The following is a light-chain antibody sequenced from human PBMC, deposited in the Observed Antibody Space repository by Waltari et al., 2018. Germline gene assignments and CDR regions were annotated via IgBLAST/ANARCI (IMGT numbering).Light chain of an antibody. CDR2: WAS. J-gene: IGKJ4*01. Sequence: DIVMTQSPDSLAVSLGERATINCTSSQNVLYSSNNKNNLAWYQHKPGQPPKLFIYWASTRESGVPDRFSGSGSGTDFTLTISSLQAEDVAVYYCQQYYTTPLTFGGGTKVEIK. CDR1: QNVLYSSNNKNN. CDR3: QQYYTTPLT. V-gene: IGKV4-1*01.